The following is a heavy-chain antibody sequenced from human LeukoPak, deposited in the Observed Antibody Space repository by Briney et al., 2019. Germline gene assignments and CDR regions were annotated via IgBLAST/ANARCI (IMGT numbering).Heavy chain of an antibody. Sequence: GGSLRLSCAASGFTFGNSWVHWVRQAPGKGLVWVSLINADRSTATYADSVKGRFTISRDNARNTLSLQMHSLTIEDTAVYYCVVVVEPPDSDGFDVWGQGTMITVSS. CDR2: INADRSTA. CDR3: VVVVEPPDSDGFDV. CDR1: GFTFGNSW. J-gene: IGHJ3*01. D-gene: IGHD1-14*01. V-gene: IGHV3-74*01.